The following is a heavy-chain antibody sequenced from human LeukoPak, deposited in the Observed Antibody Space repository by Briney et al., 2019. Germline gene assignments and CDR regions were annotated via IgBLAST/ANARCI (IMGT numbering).Heavy chain of an antibody. CDR1: GFTFSSYG. CDR2: ISGSGGST. Sequence: GGTLTLSCAASGFTFSSYGMSWVRQAPGKGLEWVSAISGSGGSTYYADSVKGRFTISRDNSKNTLYLQMNSLRAEDTAVYYCAKALLWFGERTPYYYYYMDVWGKGTTVTISS. CDR3: AKALLWFGERTPYYYYYMDV. J-gene: IGHJ6*03. V-gene: IGHV3-23*01. D-gene: IGHD3-10*01.